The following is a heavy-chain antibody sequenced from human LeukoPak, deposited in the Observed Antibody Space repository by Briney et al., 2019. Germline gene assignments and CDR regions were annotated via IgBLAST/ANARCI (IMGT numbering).Heavy chain of an antibody. V-gene: IGHV3-30*18. CDR1: GFTVSSNY. CDR2: ISYDGSNK. CDR3: AKDEYRHFDY. D-gene: IGHD4-11*01. J-gene: IGHJ4*02. Sequence: PGGSLRLSCAASGFTVSSNYMSWVRQAPGKGLEGVAVISYDGSNKYYADSVKGRFTISRDNSKNTLYLQMNSLRAEDTAVYYCAKDEYRHFDYWGQGTLVTVSS.